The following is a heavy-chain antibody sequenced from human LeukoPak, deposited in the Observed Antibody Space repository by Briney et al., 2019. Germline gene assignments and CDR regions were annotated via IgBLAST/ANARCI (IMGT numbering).Heavy chain of an antibody. V-gene: IGHV3-23*01. CDR2: ISGSGGST. CDR3: AKREVLVPPTLKGAFDS. D-gene: IGHD2-2*01. Sequence: GGSRSLSVAASGFTFSSYAMSWVRQAPGKGLEWVSAISGSGGSTYYADSVQGWFPISRDNSKNSLYLQMNRLTAEQTAVYYCAKREVLVPPTLKGAFDSWGQGKMVTVSS. J-gene: IGHJ3*02. CDR1: GFTFSSYA.